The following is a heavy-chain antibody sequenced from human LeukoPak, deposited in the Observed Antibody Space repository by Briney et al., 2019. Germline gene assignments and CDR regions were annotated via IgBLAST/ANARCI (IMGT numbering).Heavy chain of an antibody. D-gene: IGHD6-19*01. CDR1: GGTISSYY. CDR3: AREVVAVAGSYFDS. J-gene: IGHJ4*02. Sequence: SETLSLTCTVSGGTISSYYWTWIRQPPGKGLEWIGYIYYSGSSNYNPSLKSRVTISVDTSKNQFSLKLSSVTAADTAVYFCAREVVAVAGSYFDSWGQGTLVTVSS. CDR2: IYYSGSS. V-gene: IGHV4-59*01.